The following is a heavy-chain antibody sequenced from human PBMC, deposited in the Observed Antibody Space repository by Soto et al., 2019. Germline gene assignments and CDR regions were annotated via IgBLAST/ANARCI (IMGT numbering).Heavy chain of an antibody. CDR1: GDSIRGGGHY. D-gene: IGHD7-27*01. CDR2: VYHSGST. V-gene: IGHV4-31*03. CDR3: ARDTGLAPTVWGY. J-gene: IGHJ4*03. Sequence: QVQLQESGPGLVKPSQTLSLTCSVSGDSIRGGGHYWNWIRQFPGKGLEWIGYVYHSGSTHYNPSLRGRLNISIDTSKNQFSLRLISVTAADTALYYGARDTGLAPTVWGYWGHGTQVTVSS.